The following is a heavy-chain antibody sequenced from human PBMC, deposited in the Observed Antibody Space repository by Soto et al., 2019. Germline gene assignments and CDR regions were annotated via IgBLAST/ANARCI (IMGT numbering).Heavy chain of an antibody. J-gene: IGHJ3*01. V-gene: IGHV3-23*01. CDR2: ITGRGVYT. D-gene: IGHD5-12*01. CDR3: AKGYSAYVSDAVEN. Sequence: GGSLRLSCTASEFTFRSYAMTWVRQAPGKGLEWVSSITGRGVYTYYADSVKGQFTISRDNSKNTLYLQMNSLRAEDTAVYYCAKGYSAYVSDAVENGGQGTMVTVSS. CDR1: EFTFRSYA.